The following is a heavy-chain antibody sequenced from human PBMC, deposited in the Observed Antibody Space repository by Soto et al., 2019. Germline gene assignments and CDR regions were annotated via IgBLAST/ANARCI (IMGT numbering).Heavy chain of an antibody. J-gene: IGHJ4*02. V-gene: IGHV3-9*03. CDR1: GFTFDDYA. CDR3: ANLPLYGSGFDC. Sequence: EAQPVESGGGLVQPGRSLRLSCVASGFTFDDYAIHWVRQAPGKGLEWVSGISWNGAATGYADSVKGRFTISRDNAKNSLYLQMSSLRTEDMAIYYCANLPLYGSGFDCWGQGTLVTVSS. D-gene: IGHD3-10*01. CDR2: ISWNGAAT.